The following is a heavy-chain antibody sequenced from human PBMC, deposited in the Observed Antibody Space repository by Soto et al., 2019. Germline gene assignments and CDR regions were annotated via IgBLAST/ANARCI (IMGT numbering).Heavy chain of an antibody. CDR1: GGTFSSYA. CDR2: IIPIFGTA. CDR3: ARDLVPTDYRLKAAAGTGYYYGMDV. J-gene: IGHJ6*02. D-gene: IGHD6-13*01. V-gene: IGHV1-69*13. Sequence: ASVKVSCKASGGTFSSYAISWVRQAPGQGLEWMGGIIPIFGTANYAQKFQGRVTITGDESTSTAYMELSSLRSEDTAVYYCARDLVPTDYRLKAAAGTGYYYGMDVWGQGTTVTVSS.